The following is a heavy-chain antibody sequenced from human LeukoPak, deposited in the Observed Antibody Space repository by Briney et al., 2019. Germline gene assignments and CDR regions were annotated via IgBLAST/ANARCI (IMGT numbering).Heavy chain of an antibody. D-gene: IGHD2-15*01. CDR1: GFTFSSYG. CDR3: AKDGGSLREVRD. J-gene: IGHJ4*02. Sequence: HPGGSLRLSCAASGFTFSSYGMSWVRQAPGKGLEWVSAISGGGGSTYYADSVMGRFTISRDNSKDTLYLHMNSLRAEDTAVYYCAKDGGSLREVRDWGQGTLVTVSS. CDR2: ISGGGGST. V-gene: IGHV3-23*01.